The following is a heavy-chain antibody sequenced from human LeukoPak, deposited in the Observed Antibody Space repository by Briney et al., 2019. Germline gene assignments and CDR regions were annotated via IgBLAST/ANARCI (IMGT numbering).Heavy chain of an antibody. J-gene: IGHJ4*02. CDR1: GFTFSDYY. Sequence: GGSLRLSCAASGFTFSDYYMSWIRQAPGKGLEWVSYISSSGSTIYYADSVKGRFTISRDNAKNSLYLQMNSLRAADTVVYYCARDLHYDTSGYSGYWGQGTLVTVSS. CDR3: ARDLHYDTSGYSGY. V-gene: IGHV3-11*01. D-gene: IGHD3-22*01. CDR2: ISSSGSTI.